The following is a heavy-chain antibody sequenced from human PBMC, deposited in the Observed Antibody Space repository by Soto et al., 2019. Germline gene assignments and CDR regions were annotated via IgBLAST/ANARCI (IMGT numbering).Heavy chain of an antibody. J-gene: IGHJ4*02. Sequence: QVQLQQWGAGLLKPSETLSLICAVYGGSFSGYYWSWIRQPPGKGLEWIGEIHHSGSTNYNPSLKSRVTISVDASKNQFSLRLSSVTAAAAAVYYCARGGSTGYTYWGQGTLVTVSS. CDR3: ARGGSTGYTY. V-gene: IGHV4-34*02. D-gene: IGHD3-22*01. CDR1: GGSFSGYY. CDR2: IHHSGST.